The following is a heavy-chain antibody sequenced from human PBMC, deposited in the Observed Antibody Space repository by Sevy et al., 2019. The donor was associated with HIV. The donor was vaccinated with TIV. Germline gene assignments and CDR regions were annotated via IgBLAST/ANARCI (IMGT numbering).Heavy chain of an antibody. CDR1: GFTFSNAW. CDR2: IKSKTDGGTT. J-gene: IGHJ6*02. V-gene: IGHV3-15*01. CDR3: STDPIIVLLVTDGMDV. D-gene: IGHD2-8*02. Sequence: GGSLRLSCAASGFTFSNAWMNWVRQAPGKGLEWVGRIKSKTDGGTTDYVAPVKGRFTISRDDSKNTLFLQMNSLKTEDTAVYYCSTDPIIVLLVTDGMDVWGQGTTVTVSS.